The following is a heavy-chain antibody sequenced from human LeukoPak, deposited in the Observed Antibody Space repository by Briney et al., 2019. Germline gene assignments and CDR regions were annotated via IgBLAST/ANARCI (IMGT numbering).Heavy chain of an antibody. V-gene: IGHV4-39*07. CDR2: IYYSGST. J-gene: IGHJ5*02. CDR1: GGSISSSSYY. CDR3: ARTASGYSSSWYPGNWFDP. D-gene: IGHD6-13*01. Sequence: SETLSLTCTVSGGSISSSSYYWGWIRQPPGKGLEWIGSIYYSGSTNYNPSLKSRVTISVDTSKNQFSLKLSSVTAADTAVYYCARTASGYSSSWYPGNWFDPWGQGTLVTVSS.